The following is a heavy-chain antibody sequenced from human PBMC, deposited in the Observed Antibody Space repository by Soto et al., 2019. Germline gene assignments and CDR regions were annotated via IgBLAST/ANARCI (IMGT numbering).Heavy chain of an antibody. V-gene: IGHV1-3*01. CDR3: ARDLMVYDFWSGYYDY. Sequence: GASVKVSCKASGYTFTSYAMHWVRQAPGQRLEWMGWINAGNGNTKYSQKFQGRVTITRDTSASTAYMELSSLRSEDTAVYYCARDLMVYDFWSGYYDYWGQGTLVTVSS. CDR2: INAGNGNT. J-gene: IGHJ4*02. CDR1: GYTFTSYA. D-gene: IGHD3-3*01.